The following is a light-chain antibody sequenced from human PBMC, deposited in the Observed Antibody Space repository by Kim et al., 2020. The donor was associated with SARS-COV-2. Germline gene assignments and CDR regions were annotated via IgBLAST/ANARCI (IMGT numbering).Light chain of an antibody. J-gene: IGLJ2*01. V-gene: IGLV1-44*01. Sequence: GQRVTISCSGRSSNIGSNTVNWYQQLPGTAPKLLIYSSNQRPSGVPDRFSGSKSGTSASLAISGLQSEDEADYYCAAWDDSLNGVVFGGGTKLTVL. CDR2: SSN. CDR1: SSNIGSNT. CDR3: AAWDDSLNGVV.